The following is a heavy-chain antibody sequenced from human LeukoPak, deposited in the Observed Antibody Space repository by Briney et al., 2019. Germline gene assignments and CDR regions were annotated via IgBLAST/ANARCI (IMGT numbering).Heavy chain of an antibody. D-gene: IGHD3-9*01. V-gene: IGHV4-59*01. Sequence: SETLSLTCTVSGDSMSDYFWTWIRQPPGKGLEWIGYIYYSGSTNYNPSLKSRVTISVDTSKNQFSLKLSSVTAADTAVYYCARRLRYFDWGGDAFDIWGQGTMVTVSS. CDR1: GDSMSDYF. CDR3: ARRLRYFDWGGDAFDI. CDR2: IYYSGST. J-gene: IGHJ3*02.